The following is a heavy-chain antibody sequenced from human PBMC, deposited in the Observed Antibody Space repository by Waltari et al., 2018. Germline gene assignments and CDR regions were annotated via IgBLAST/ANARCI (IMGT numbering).Heavy chain of an antibody. Sequence: EVQLVESGGDLVQPGGSLRLSCAASGFTFSNFWMHWVRQAPGKGLVWVAGIISDGSTTKYEDSVKGRFTISRDNAKDTLYLQMNSLRDEDTAVYYCAKGIWQYSTGYYPFDYWGQGTLVTVSS. D-gene: IGHD6-19*01. CDR3: AKGIWQYSTGYYPFDY. CDR2: IISDGSTT. J-gene: IGHJ4*02. V-gene: IGHV3-74*03. CDR1: GFTFSNFW.